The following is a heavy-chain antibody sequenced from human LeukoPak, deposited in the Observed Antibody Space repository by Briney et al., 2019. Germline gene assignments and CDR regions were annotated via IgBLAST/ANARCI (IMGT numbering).Heavy chain of an antibody. J-gene: IGHJ3*01. D-gene: IGHD2-15*01. Sequence: GGSLRLSCAASGFTFSSYAMSWVRQAPGKGLEWVSAISGSGGSTYYADSVKGRFTISRDNSQNTMYLQMNSLRAEDSAVYYCAKATCSGASCFSNSRDAFDVWGQGTMVTVSS. CDR2: ISGSGGST. V-gene: IGHV3-23*01. CDR1: GFTFSSYA. CDR3: AKATCSGASCFSNSRDAFDV.